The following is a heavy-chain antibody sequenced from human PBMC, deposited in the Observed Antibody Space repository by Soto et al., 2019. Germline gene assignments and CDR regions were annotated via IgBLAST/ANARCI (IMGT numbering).Heavy chain of an antibody. CDR1: GGSITRGGYS. Sequence: QLQLQESGSGLVKPSQTLSLMCDVSGGSITRGGYSWSWIRQLPGKGLEWLGYIYDNGNTYYNASLKSRVTISVDMSKNQFSLNLTSVTAADTAVYYCARWSPLYGMDVWGQGATVTVSS. J-gene: IGHJ6*02. CDR3: ARWSPLYGMDV. D-gene: IGHD3-3*01. V-gene: IGHV4-30-2*01. CDR2: IYDNGNT.